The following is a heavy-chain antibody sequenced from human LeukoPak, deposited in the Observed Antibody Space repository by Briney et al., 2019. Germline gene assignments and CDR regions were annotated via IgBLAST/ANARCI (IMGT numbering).Heavy chain of an antibody. J-gene: IGHJ4*02. CDR1: GYTFTGYY. V-gene: IGHV1-2*02. Sequence: ASVKVSCKASGYTFTGYYMHWVRQAPGQGLEWMGWINPNSGGTNYAQKFQGRVTMTGDTSISTAYMELSRLRSDDTAVYCCARSGYSSGWLDFDYWGQGTLVTVSS. CDR3: ARSGYSSGWLDFDY. D-gene: IGHD6-19*01. CDR2: INPNSGGT.